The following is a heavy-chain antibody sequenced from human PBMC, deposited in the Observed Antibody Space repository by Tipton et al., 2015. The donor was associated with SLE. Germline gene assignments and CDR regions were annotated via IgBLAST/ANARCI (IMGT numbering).Heavy chain of an antibody. J-gene: IGHJ4*02. Sequence: TLSLTCTVSGGSISSSSYYWGWIRQPPGKGLEWIGSIYYSGSTYYNPSLKSRVTISVDTSKNQFSLKLSSVTAADTAVYYCARDATIFGVVTFFDYCAREPWSPSPQ. V-gene: IGHV4-39*07. CDR2: IYYSGST. CDR1: GGSISSSSYY. D-gene: IGHD3-3*01. CDR3: ARDATIFGVVTFFDY.